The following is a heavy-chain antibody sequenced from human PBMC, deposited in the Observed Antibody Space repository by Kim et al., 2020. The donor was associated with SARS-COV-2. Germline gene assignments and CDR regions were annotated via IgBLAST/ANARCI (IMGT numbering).Heavy chain of an antibody. CDR3: ARDRQLWLGPYYYGMDV. V-gene: IGHV4-34*01. J-gene: IGHJ6*02. Sequence: SETLSLTCAVYGGSFSGYYWSWIRQPPGKGLEWIGEINHSGSTNYNPSLKSRVTISVDTSKNQFSLKLSSVTAADTAVYYCARDRQLWLGPYYYGMDVWGQGTTVTVSS. CDR2: INHSGST. CDR1: GGSFSGYY. D-gene: IGHD5-18*01.